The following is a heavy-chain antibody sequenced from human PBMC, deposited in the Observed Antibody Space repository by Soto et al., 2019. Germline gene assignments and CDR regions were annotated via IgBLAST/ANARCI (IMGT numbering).Heavy chain of an antibody. V-gene: IGHV4-28*01. Sequence: QVQLQESGPGLVKPSDTLSLTCAVSGYSISSSNWWGWIRQPPGKGLEWIGYIYYSGTTYYNPSLKTPVTMSVATSKNQFSLKLTSVTAVDTAVYYWARREIQGPIDYWGQGTLVTVSS. CDR3: ARREIQGPIDY. D-gene: IGHD1-26*01. CDR1: GYSISSSNW. CDR2: IYYSGTT. J-gene: IGHJ4*02.